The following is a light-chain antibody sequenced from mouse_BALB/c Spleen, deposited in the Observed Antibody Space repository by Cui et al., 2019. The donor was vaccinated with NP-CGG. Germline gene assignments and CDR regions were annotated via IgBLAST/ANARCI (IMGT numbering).Light chain of an antibody. CDR3: ALWYSNHLV. V-gene: IGLV1*01. Sequence: QAVVTQESALTTSPGETVTLTCRSSTGAVTTSNYANWVQEKPDHLFTGLIGGTNNRAPGVPARFSGSLIGDKAALTITGAQTEDEAIYFYALWYSNHLVFGGGTKLTVL. J-gene: IGLJ1*01. CDR1: TGAVTTSNY. CDR2: GTN.